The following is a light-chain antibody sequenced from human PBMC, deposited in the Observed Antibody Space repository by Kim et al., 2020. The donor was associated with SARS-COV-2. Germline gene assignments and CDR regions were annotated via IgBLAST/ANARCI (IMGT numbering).Light chain of an antibody. CDR2: QDS. V-gene: IGLV3-1*01. CDR1: KLGDKY. CDR3: QAWDSPWV. Sequence: SYELTQPPSVSVSPGQTASITCSGDKLGDKYACWYQQKPGQSPVLVIYQDSKRPSGIPERFSGSNSGNTATLTISGTQAVDEADYYCQAWDSPWVFGGGT. J-gene: IGLJ3*02.